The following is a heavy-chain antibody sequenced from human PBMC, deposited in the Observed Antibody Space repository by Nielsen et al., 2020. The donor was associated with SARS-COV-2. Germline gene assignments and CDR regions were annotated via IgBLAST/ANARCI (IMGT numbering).Heavy chain of an antibody. Sequence: GGSLRLSCAASGFSFNSYAMSWVRQAPGKGLEWVSFISGSGGRTFYADSVKGRFTISRDNSKNTLYLQMNSLRAEDTAVYYCARDRGYCSSTSCYYYYGMDVWGQGTTVTVSS. CDR1: GFSFNSYA. CDR2: ISGSGGRT. V-gene: IGHV3-23*01. D-gene: IGHD2-2*01. J-gene: IGHJ6*02. CDR3: ARDRGYCSSTSCYYYYGMDV.